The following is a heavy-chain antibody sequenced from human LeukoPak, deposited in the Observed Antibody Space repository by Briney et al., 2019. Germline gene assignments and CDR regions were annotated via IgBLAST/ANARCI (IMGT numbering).Heavy chain of an antibody. Sequence: SVKVSCKASGGTFSSYAISWVRQAPGQGLEWMGGIIPIFGTANYAQKFQGRVTITADESPSTAYMELSSLRSEDTAVYYCARGSITFSGSYYSDYYYGMDVWGKGTTVTVSS. CDR3: ARGSITFSGSYYSDYYYGMDV. J-gene: IGHJ6*04. CDR1: GGTFSSYA. CDR2: IIPIFGTA. V-gene: IGHV1-69*13. D-gene: IGHD3-10*01.